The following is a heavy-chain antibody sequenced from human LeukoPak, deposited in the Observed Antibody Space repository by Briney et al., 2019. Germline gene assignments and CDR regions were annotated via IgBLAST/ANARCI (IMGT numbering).Heavy chain of an antibody. CDR2: IYHSGST. CDR1: GGSISSGGYS. D-gene: IGHD5-12*01. CDR3: ASSREGYSGYDLDY. Sequence: SQTLSLTCAVSGGSISSGGYSWSSIRQPPGKGLEWIGYIYHSGSTYYNPSLKSRVTISVDRSKNQFSLKLSSVTAADTAAYYCASSREGYSGYDLDYWGQGTLVTVAS. V-gene: IGHV4-30-2*01. J-gene: IGHJ4*02.